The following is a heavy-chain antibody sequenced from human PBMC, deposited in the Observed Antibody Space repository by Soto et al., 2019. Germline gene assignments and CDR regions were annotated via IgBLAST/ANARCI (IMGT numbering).Heavy chain of an antibody. J-gene: IGHJ3*02. CDR2: IYYSGST. D-gene: IGHD3-10*01. CDR1: GGSISSGGYY. Sequence: QVQLQESGPGLVKPSQTLSLTCTVSGGSISSGGYYWSWIRQHPGKGLEWIGYIYYSGSTYYNPSLKSRVTISVDSSKNQFSLKLSSVTAADTAVYYCSTLLWFGEYRAFDIWGQGTMVTVSS. CDR3: STLLWFGEYRAFDI. V-gene: IGHV4-31*03.